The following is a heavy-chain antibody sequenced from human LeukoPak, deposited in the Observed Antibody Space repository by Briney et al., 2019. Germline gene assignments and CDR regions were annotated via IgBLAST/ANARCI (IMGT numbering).Heavy chain of an antibody. Sequence: ASVKVSCKVSGYTLTELSMHWVRQAPGKGLEWMGGFDPEDGETIYAQKFQGRVTMTEDTSTDTAYMELSSLRSEDTAVYYCATDLGRELLLGGHWFDPWGQGTLVTVSS. CDR1: GYTLTELS. D-gene: IGHD1-26*01. V-gene: IGHV1-24*01. CDR3: ATDLGRELLLGGHWFDP. CDR2: FDPEDGET. J-gene: IGHJ5*02.